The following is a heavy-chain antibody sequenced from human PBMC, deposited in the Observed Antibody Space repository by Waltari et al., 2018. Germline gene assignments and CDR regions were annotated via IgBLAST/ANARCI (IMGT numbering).Heavy chain of an antibody. CDR1: GFTLNTYA. D-gene: IGHD5-12*01. Sequence: EVQLLESGGGLSQPGGSLRLSCGGSGFTLNTYAMTWFRQAPGKALEGVSSISGTGATKYYVDSVRGRFSISRDDSKNILFLQMDSLRVEDTALYFCARNGYNWVAFDVWGQGAMVSVSS. V-gene: IGHV3-23*01. CDR2: ISGTGATK. CDR3: ARNGYNWVAFDV. J-gene: IGHJ3*01.